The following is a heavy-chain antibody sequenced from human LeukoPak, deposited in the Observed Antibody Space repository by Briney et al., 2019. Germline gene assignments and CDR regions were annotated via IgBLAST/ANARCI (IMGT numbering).Heavy chain of an antibody. V-gene: IGHV1-46*01. J-gene: IGHJ4*02. CDR1: GYTFTDYY. CDR2: INPSGGRT. CDR3: ARDNTAGGPFDY. D-gene: IGHD5-18*01. Sequence: ASVKVSCKASGYTFTDYYIHWVRQAPGQGLEWMGIINPSGGRTNYAQKFQGRVTMTRDTSTSAVYMELSSLRSEDTAMYYCARDNTAGGPFDYWGQGTLVTVSS.